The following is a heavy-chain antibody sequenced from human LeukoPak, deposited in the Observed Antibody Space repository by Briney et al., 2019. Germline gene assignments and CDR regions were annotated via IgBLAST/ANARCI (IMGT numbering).Heavy chain of an antibody. V-gene: IGHV3-30*01. D-gene: IGHD3-10*01. CDR2: ISYDGSNK. J-gene: IGHJ4*02. Sequence: GGSLRLSCAASGFTFSSYAMPWVRQAPGKGLEWVAVISYDGSNKYYADSVKGRFTISRDNSKNTLYLQMNSLRAEDTAVYYCARELGGYFDYWGQGTLVTVSS. CDR3: ARELGGYFDY. CDR1: GFTFSSYA.